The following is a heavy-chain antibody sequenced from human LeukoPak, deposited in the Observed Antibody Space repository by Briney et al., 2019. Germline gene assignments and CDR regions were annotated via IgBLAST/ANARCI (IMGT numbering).Heavy chain of an antibody. CDR2: IKQDGREK. D-gene: IGHD6-19*01. Sequence: GGSLRLSCAASGFTFSSYWMSWVRQAPGKGLEWVANIKQDGREKYYVDSVKGRFTISRDNSDNTLYLQMNSLRAEDTAVYYCARGIAVAGPYYFDYWGQGTLVTVSS. J-gene: IGHJ4*02. V-gene: IGHV3-7*01. CDR3: ARGIAVAGPYYFDY. CDR1: GFTFSSYW.